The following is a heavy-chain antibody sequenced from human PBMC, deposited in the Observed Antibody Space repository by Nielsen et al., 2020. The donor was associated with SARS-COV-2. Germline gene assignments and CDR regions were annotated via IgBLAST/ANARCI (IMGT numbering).Heavy chain of an antibody. CDR1: GFTVSSNY. V-gene: IGHV3-53*01. CDR2: IYSGGST. J-gene: IGHJ6*03. D-gene: IGHD2-2*01. CDR3: ARQFEPAAPMDV. Sequence: GGSLRLSCAASGFTVSSNYMSWVRQAPGKGLEWVSVIYSGGSTYYADSVKGRFTISRDNSKNTLYLQMKSLRAEDTAVYYCARQFEPAAPMDVWGKGTTVTVSS.